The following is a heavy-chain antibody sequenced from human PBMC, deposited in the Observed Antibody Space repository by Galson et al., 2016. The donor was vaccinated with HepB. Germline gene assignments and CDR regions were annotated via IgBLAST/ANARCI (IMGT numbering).Heavy chain of an antibody. J-gene: IGHJ6*02. D-gene: IGHD2-15*01. V-gene: IGHV3-30*03. Sequence: DSVEGRFTISRDNSENTLYLQMNSLRAEDTAVYYCATPLGYCSGGTCYGGYFYGMDVWGQGTTVIVSS. CDR3: ATPLGYCSGGTCYGGYFYGMDV.